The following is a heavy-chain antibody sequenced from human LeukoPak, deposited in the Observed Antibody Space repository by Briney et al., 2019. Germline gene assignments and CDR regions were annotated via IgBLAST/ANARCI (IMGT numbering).Heavy chain of an antibody. CDR2: ISNYNGYT. CDR1: GYPFTNYG. V-gene: IGHV1-18*01. D-gene: IGHD6-19*01. CDR3: ARDLGAAGWTSSGWFRTPDY. J-gene: IGHJ4*02. Sequence: ASVKVSCKASGYPFTNYGISWVRQVSGQGLEWMGWISNYNGYTKYADKFQGRVTMTTDTSTTTAHMELRSLRSGDTAVYYCARDLGAAGWTSSGWFRTPDYWGQGTLVTVSA.